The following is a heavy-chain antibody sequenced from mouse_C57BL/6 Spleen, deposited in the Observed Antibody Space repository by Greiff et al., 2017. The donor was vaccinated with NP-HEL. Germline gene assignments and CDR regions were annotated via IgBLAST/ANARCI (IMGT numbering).Heavy chain of an antibody. CDR3: ARSGTTVGDY. J-gene: IGHJ2*01. Sequence: EVKLQESGPELVKPGASVKIPCKASGYTFTDYNMDWVKQSHGKSLEWIGDINPNNGGTIYNQKFKGKATLTVDKSSSTAYMELRSLTSEDTAVYYCARSGTTVGDYWGQGTTLTVSS. D-gene: IGHD1-1*01. V-gene: IGHV1-18*01. CDR1: GYTFTDYN. CDR2: INPNNGGT.